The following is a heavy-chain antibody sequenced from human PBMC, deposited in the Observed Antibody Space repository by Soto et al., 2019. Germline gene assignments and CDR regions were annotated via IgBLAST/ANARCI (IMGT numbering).Heavy chain of an antibody. CDR2: INPNSGGT. V-gene: IGHV1-2*04. CDR3: ARSLNVLRFLEWSDPDAFDI. Sequence: ASVKVSCKASGYTFTGYYMHLVRQAPGQGLEWMGWINPNSGGTNYAQKFQGWVTMTRDTSISTAYMELSRLRSDDTAVYYCARSLNVLRFLEWSDPDAFDIWGQGTMVTVSS. D-gene: IGHD3-3*01. CDR1: GYTFTGYY. J-gene: IGHJ3*02.